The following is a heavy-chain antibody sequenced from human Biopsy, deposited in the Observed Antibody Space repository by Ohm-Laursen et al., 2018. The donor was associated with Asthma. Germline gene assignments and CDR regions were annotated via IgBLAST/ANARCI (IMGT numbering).Heavy chain of an antibody. CDR3: ARVAYGDLTCFDP. V-gene: IGHV3-74*01. D-gene: IGHD4-17*01. CDR1: GFTFSSYW. J-gene: IGHJ5*02. Sequence: GSLRLSCAASGFTFSSYWMHWVRQAPGKGLVWVSRINSDGSSTSYADSVKGRFTISRDNAKNTLYLQMNSLRAEDTAVYCCARVAYGDLTCFDPWGQGTLVTVSS. CDR2: INSDGSST.